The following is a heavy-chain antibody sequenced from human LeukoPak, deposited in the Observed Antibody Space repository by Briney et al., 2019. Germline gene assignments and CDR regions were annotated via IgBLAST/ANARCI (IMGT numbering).Heavy chain of an antibody. D-gene: IGHD4-23*01. CDR1: GFTFSSYA. CDR3: ARGGGNSEFDY. J-gene: IGHJ4*02. Sequence: GGSLRLSCAASGFTFSSYAMSWVRQAPGKGLEWVSVIFSGGSTYYADSVKGRFTISRDNSKNTLYLQMNSLRAEDTAVYYCARGGGNSEFDYWGQGTLDTVSS. V-gene: IGHV3-53*01. CDR2: IFSGGST.